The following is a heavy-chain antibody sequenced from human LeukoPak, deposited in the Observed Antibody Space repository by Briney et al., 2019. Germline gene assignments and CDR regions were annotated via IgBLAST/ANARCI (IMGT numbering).Heavy chain of an antibody. CDR3: ARERFYYDSSGYYGADYYYFDY. V-gene: IGHV3-66*01. Sequence: GGSLRLSCAASGFTVSSNYMSWVRQAPGKGLEWVSVIYSGGSTYYADSVKGRFTISRDNSKNTRYLQMNSLRAEDTAVYYCARERFYYDSSGYYGADYYYFDYWGQGTLVTVSS. D-gene: IGHD3-22*01. CDR2: IYSGGST. J-gene: IGHJ4*02. CDR1: GFTVSSNY.